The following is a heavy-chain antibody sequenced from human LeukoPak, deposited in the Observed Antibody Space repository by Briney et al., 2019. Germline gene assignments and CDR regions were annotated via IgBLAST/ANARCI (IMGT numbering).Heavy chain of an antibody. Sequence: PGRSLRLSCAASGFTFSGYGMHWVRQAPGKGLEWVSAISGSGGSTYYADSVKGRFTISRDNSKNTLYLQMNSLRVGDSAVYYCAKRPGSMDVWGQGTMVIVSS. CDR3: AKRPGSMDV. CDR2: ISGSGGST. D-gene: IGHD3-10*01. J-gene: IGHJ6*02. CDR1: GFTFSGYG. V-gene: IGHV3-23*01.